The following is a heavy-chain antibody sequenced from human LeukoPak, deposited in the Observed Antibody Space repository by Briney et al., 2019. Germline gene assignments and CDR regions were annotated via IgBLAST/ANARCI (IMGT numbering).Heavy chain of an antibody. Sequence: PSETLSLTCAVYGGSFSGYYWSWIRQPPGKGLEWIGEINHSGSTNYNPSLKSRVTISVDTSKNQFSLKLSSVTAADTAVYYCASGAADYYDSSGYARDYFDYWGQGTLVTVSS. CDR3: ASGAADYYDSSGYARDYFDY. J-gene: IGHJ4*02. D-gene: IGHD3-22*01. CDR1: GGSFSGYY. V-gene: IGHV4-34*01. CDR2: INHSGST.